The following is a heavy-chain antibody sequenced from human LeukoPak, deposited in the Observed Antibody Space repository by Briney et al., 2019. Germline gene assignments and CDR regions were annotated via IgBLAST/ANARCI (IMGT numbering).Heavy chain of an antibody. CDR3: ARDPFTQCCSGWTPYFDY. V-gene: IGHV1-46*01. Sequence: ASVKVSCKTSGYTFTSYYMHWVRQAPGQGLEWVGIINPNGGSTSYAQTFQGRVTMTRDTSTSTVYMELSSLRSEDTAVYYCARDPFTQCCSGWTPYFDYWGQGTLVTVSS. D-gene: IGHD6-19*01. CDR2: INPNGGST. CDR1: GYTFTSYY. J-gene: IGHJ4*02.